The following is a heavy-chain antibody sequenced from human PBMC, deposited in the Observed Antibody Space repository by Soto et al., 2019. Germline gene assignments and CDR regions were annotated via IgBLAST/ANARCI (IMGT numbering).Heavy chain of an antibody. CDR3: ARGGAYSGYEYEDY. V-gene: IGHV1-3*01. CDR2: INADNGDT. Sequence: ASVKVSCKASGYTFIRYAVHWVRQAPGQGLEWMGWINADNGDTKYSQKFQGRVTITRDTSASTAYMEVTSLRSDDTAVYYCARGGAYSGYEYEDYWGRGTLVTVSS. D-gene: IGHD5-12*01. CDR1: GYTFIRYA. J-gene: IGHJ4*02.